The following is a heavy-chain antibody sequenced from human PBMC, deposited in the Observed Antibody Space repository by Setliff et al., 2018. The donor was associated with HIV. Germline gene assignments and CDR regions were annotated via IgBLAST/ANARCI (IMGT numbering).Heavy chain of an antibody. Sequence: GGSLRLSCAASGFIFSNYWMYWVRQAPGKGLEWVGHIKSKTDGGTTDYAAPVKGRFTISRDDSKNTLYLQMNSLKTEDTAVYYCTTSHLITKIMVRFDYWGQGTLVTVSS. J-gene: IGHJ4*02. CDR3: TTSHLITKIMVRFDY. CDR1: GFIFSNYW. V-gene: IGHV3-15*01. D-gene: IGHD3-22*01. CDR2: IKSKTDGGTT.